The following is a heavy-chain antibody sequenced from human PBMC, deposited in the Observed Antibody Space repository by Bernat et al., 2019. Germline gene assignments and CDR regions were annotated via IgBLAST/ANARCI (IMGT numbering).Heavy chain of an antibody. CDR2: ISWNSGSI. Sequence: SCAASGFTLDDYAMHWVRQAPGKGLEWFSGISWNSGSIGYADSVKGRFTISRDNAKNSLYLQMNSLRAEDTDLYYCDKGEQCSGGSCHFVRRMGLSYYYYMDVGGKGKTV. CDR1: GFTLDDYA. D-gene: IGHD2-15*01. J-gene: IGHJ6*03. CDR3: DKGEQCSGGSCHFVRRMGLSYYYYMDV. V-gene: IGHV3-9*01.